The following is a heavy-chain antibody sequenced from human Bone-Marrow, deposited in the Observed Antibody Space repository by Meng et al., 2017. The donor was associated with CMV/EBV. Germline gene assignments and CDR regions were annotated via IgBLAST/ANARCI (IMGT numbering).Heavy chain of an antibody. J-gene: IGHJ4*02. CDR1: GFTFSDYY. D-gene: IGHD1-7*01. CDR3: ARVQTGTTWDYFDY. Sequence: GGSLRLSYAASGFTFSDYYMSWIRQAPGKGLEWVSYISSSGSTIYYADSVKGRFTISRDNAKNSLYLQMNSLRAEDTAVYYCARVQTGTTWDYFDYWGQETLVTVSS. CDR2: ISSSGSTI. V-gene: IGHV3-11*01.